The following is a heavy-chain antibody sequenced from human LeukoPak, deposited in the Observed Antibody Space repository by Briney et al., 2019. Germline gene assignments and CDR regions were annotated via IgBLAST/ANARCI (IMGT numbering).Heavy chain of an antibody. Sequence: SETLSLTCTVSGVSISDYYWSWVRQPPGKGLEWIGYIYYTGSTDYNPSLKSRVTMSVDTSKNQFSLNLRSVTATDTAVYYCAREVTMVRGVISQGYGMDVWGQGTTVTVSS. CDR3: AREVTMVRGVISQGYGMDV. V-gene: IGHV4-59*01. CDR2: IYYTGST. J-gene: IGHJ6*02. D-gene: IGHD3-10*01. CDR1: GVSISDYY.